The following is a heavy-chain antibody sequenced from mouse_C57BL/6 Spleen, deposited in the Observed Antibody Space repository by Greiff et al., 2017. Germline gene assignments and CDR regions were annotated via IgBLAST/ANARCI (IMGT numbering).Heavy chain of an antibody. Sequence: QVQLKQPGAELVKPGASVKLSCKASGYTFTSYWMQWVKQRPGQGLEWIGEIDPSDSYTNYNQKFKGKATLTVDTSSSTAYMQLSSLTSEDSAVYYCARWGEGAQATPWFAYWGQGTLVTVSA. D-gene: IGHD3-2*02. CDR1: GYTFTSYW. CDR3: ARWGEGAQATPWFAY. CDR2: IDPSDSYT. V-gene: IGHV1-50*01. J-gene: IGHJ3*01.